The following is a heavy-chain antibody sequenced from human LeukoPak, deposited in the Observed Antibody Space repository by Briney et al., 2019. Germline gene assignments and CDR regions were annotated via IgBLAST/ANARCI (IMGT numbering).Heavy chain of an antibody. CDR3: ARDQEMAQGGY. V-gene: IGHV1-69*04. CDR2: IIPIFGIA. J-gene: IGHJ4*02. D-gene: IGHD5-24*01. CDR1: GGTFSSYA. Sequence: AASVKVSCKASGGTFSSYAISWVRQAPGQGLEWMGRIIPIFGIANYAQKFQGRVTITADKSTSTAYTELSSLRSEDTAVYYCARDQEMAQGGYWGQGTLVTVSS.